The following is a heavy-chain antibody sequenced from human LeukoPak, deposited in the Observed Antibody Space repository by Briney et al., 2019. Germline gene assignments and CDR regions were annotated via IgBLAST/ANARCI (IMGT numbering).Heavy chain of an antibody. CDR2: IKQDGSEK. J-gene: IGHJ1*01. CDR3: ARDAGYSPPVYFQH. D-gene: IGHD2-15*01. Sequence: GGSLRLSXAASGFTFSSYWMSWVRQAPGKGLEWVANIKQDGSEKYYVDSVKGRFTISRDNAKNSLYLQMNSLRAEDTAVYYCARDAGYSPPVYFQHWGQGTLVTVSS. V-gene: IGHV3-7*01. CDR1: GFTFSSYW.